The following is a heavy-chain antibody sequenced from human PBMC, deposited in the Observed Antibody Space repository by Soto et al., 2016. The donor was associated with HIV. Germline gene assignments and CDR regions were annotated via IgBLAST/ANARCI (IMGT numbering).Heavy chain of an antibody. J-gene: IGHJ6*03. D-gene: IGHD2-15*01. V-gene: IGHV3-33*01. CDR2: IWYDGSNK. CDR1: GFTFSSYG. CDR3: AREILAGSLLYYYYMDV. Sequence: VQLVESGGGVVQPGGSLRLSCAASGFTFSSYGMHWVRQAPGKGLEWVAVIWYDGSNKYYGDSVKGRFTISRDNSKNTLYLQMNSLRVEDTAVYYCAREILAGSLLYYYYMDVWGKRDHGHRLL.